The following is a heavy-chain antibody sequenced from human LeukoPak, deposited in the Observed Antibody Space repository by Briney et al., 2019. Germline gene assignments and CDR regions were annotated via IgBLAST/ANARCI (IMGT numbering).Heavy chain of an antibody. J-gene: IGHJ4*02. V-gene: IGHV1-46*01. Sequence: ASVKVSCKASGYTFTSYYMHWVRQAPGQGLEWMGIINPSGGSTSYAQKFQGGVTMTRDTSTSTVYMELSCLRSEDTAVYYCARGLSRSIAARPLPFYWGQGTLVTVSS. D-gene: IGHD6-6*01. CDR3: ARGLSRSIAARPLPFY. CDR1: GYTFTSYY. CDR2: INPSGGST.